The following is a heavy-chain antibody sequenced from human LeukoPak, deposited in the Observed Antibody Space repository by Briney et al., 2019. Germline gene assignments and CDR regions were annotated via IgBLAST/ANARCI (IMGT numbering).Heavy chain of an antibody. Sequence: SETLSLTCTVSGGSISSGSYYWSWIRQPAGKGLEWIGRIYTSGSTNYNPSLKSRVTISVDTSKNQFSLKLSSVTAADTAVYYCARHVGSSGSEADYWGQGTLVTVSS. V-gene: IGHV4-61*02. J-gene: IGHJ4*02. D-gene: IGHD3-22*01. CDR3: ARHVGSSGSEADY. CDR2: IYTSGST. CDR1: GGSISSGSYY.